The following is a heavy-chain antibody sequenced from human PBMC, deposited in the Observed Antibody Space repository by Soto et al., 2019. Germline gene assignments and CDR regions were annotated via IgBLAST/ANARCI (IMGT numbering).Heavy chain of an antibody. J-gene: IGHJ6*02. Sequence: ASVKVSCKASGYTFTGYYMHWVRQAPGQGLEWMGWINLNSGGTNYAQKFQGRVTMTRDTSISTAYMELSRLRSDDTAVYYCARGGDTAMVYHGMDVWGQGTTVTVSS. CDR2: INLNSGGT. V-gene: IGHV1-2*02. CDR1: GYTFTGYY. CDR3: ARGGDTAMVYHGMDV. D-gene: IGHD5-18*01.